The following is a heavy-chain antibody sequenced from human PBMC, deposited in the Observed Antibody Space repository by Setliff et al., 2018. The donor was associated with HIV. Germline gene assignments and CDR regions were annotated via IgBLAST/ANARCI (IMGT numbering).Heavy chain of an antibody. CDR3: ARDHADSSGWYGWHYYYYGMDV. CDR2: IKQDGSEK. CDR1: GFTFSSYW. D-gene: IGHD6-19*01. J-gene: IGHJ6*02. Sequence: PGGSLRLSCAASGFTFSSYWMSWVRQAPGKGLEWVANIKQDGSEKYYVDSVKGRFTISRDNAKNSLYLQMNSLRAEDTAVDYCARDHADSSGWYGWHYYYYGMDVWGQGTTVTVSS. V-gene: IGHV3-7*01.